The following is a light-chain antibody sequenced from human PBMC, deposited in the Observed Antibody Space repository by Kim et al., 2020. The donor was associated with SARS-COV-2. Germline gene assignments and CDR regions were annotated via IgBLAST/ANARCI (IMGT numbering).Light chain of an antibody. CDR2: DVT. CDR3: SSHTGSNTVI. CDR1: DSDVGTYNL. V-gene: IGLV2-23*02. Sequence: QSALTQPASVSASPGQSITISCTGSDSDVGTYNLVSWYQQHPGEAPKLIIYDVTKRPSGISGRFSASKSGITASLTISGLQTEDEADYYCSSHTGSNTVIFGGGTKLTV. J-gene: IGLJ2*01.